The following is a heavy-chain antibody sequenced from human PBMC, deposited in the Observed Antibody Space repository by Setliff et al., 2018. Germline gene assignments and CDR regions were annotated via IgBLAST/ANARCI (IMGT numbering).Heavy chain of an antibody. CDR3: ARVPNFWSGYSDY. J-gene: IGHJ4*02. V-gene: IGHV4-34*01. CDR1: GGSFSGYY. CDR2: INHSGST. D-gene: IGHD3-3*01. Sequence: KPSETLSLTCAVYGGSFSGYYWSWIRQPPGKGLEWIGEINHSGSTNYNPSLKSRVTISVDTSKNQFSPKLSSVTAADTAVYYCARVPNFWSGYSDYWGQGTLVTVSS.